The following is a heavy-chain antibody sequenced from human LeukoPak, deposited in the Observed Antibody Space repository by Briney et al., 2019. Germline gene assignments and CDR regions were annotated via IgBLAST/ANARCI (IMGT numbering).Heavy chain of an antibody. J-gene: IGHJ4*02. CDR2: ISYDGSDK. V-gene: IGHV3-30*03. Sequence: GGSLRLSCAASGFTFDGYDMHWVRQAPGKGLEWVAIISYDGSDKYYGDSVKGRFTISRDNSKSTLYLQMNSLRAEDTAVYYCASSGFGEFDYWGQGTLVTVSS. CDR1: GFTFDGYD. CDR3: ASSGFGEFDY. D-gene: IGHD3-10*01.